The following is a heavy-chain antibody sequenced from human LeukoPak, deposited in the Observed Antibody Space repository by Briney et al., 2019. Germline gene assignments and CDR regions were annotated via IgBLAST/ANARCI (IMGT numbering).Heavy chain of an antibody. CDR1: GYTFTGYY. Sequence: ASVKVSCKASGYTFTGYYMHWVRQAPGQGLEWMGWINPNSGGTNYAQKFQGRVTMTRDTSISTAYMELSRLRSDDTAVYYCARAGSSSRWVNDYWGQGTLVTVSS. J-gene: IGHJ4*02. V-gene: IGHV1-2*02. CDR3: ARAGSSSRWVNDY. D-gene: IGHD6-13*01. CDR2: INPNSGGT.